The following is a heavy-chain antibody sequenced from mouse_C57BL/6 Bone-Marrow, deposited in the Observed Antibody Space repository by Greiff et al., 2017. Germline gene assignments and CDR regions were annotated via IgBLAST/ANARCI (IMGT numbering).Heavy chain of an antibody. V-gene: IGHV5-9*01. CDR1: GFTFSSYT. D-gene: IGHD1-1*01. Sequence: EVHLVESGGGLVKPGGSLKLSCAASGFTFSSYTMSWVRQTPEKRLQWVAAISGGGGNTYYPDSVKGRFTISRDNDKNILYLPMSSLRSEDTDLYYCSRQVTTVLATKYFDVWGTGTTVTVSS. CDR3: SRQVTTVLATKYFDV. J-gene: IGHJ1*03. CDR2: ISGGGGNT.